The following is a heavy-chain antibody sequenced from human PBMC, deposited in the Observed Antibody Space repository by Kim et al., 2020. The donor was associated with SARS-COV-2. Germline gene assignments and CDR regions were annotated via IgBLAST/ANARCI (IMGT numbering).Heavy chain of an antibody. Sequence: SETLSLTCTVSGYSISSGYYWGWIRQPPGKGLEWIGSIYHSGSTYYNPSLKSRVTISVDTSKNQFSLKLSSVTAADTAVYYCAREYYYGSGSYYAAAFDIWGQGTMVTVSS. CDR1: GYSISSGYY. J-gene: IGHJ3*02. V-gene: IGHV4-38-2*02. CDR3: AREYYYGSGSYYAAAFDI. CDR2: IYHSGST. D-gene: IGHD3-10*01.